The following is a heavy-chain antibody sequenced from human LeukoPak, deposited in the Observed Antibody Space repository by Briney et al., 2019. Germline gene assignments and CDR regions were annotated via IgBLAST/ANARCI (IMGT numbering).Heavy chain of an antibody. V-gene: IGHV1-18*01. D-gene: IGHD4-17*01. CDR1: GYTFTSYG. CDR2: ISAYNGNT. Sequence: GPVNVSCKASGYTFTSYGISWVRQAPGQGLEWMGWISAYNGNTNYAQKLQGRVTMTTDTSTSTAYMELRSLRSDDTAVYYCARELKRSRNWFDPWGQGTLVTVSS. J-gene: IGHJ5*02. CDR3: ARELKRSRNWFDP.